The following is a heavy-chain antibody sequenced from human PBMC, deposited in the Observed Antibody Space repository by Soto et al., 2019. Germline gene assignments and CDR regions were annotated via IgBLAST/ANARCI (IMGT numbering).Heavy chain of an antibody. Sequence: QVQLVESGGGLVKPGGSLRLSCAVSGFTFSDYYMTWIRQAPGKGLEWVSYISSSTSHTNYADSVKGRFTISRDNAKNSLLLQMNSLRAEDTAVYYCERGRGAAAAYFDLWGQGTLVTVSS. D-gene: IGHD6-13*01. CDR2: ISSSTSHT. CDR1: GFTFSDYY. J-gene: IGHJ4*02. CDR3: ERGRGAAAAYFDL. V-gene: IGHV3-11*05.